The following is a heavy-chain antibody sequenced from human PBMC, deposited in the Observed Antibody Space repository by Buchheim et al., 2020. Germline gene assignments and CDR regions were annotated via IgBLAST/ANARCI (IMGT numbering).Heavy chain of an antibody. D-gene: IGHD5-12*01. V-gene: IGHV3-30*18. J-gene: IGHJ4*02. CDR1: GFTFSSYG. CDR2: ISYDGSNK. Sequence: QVQLVESGGGVVQPGRSLRLSCAASGFTFSSYGMHWVRQAPGKGLEWVAVISYDGSNKYYADSVKGRFTISRDNSKNQLYLQMNSLRAEDTAVYYCAKELRQWLASDYWGQGTL. CDR3: AKELRQWLASDY.